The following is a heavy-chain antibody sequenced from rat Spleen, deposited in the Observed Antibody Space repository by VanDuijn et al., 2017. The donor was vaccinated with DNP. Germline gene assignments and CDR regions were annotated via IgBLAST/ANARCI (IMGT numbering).Heavy chain of an antibody. V-gene: IGHV5-19*01. CDR2: ITNSGGST. J-gene: IGHJ2*01. CDR1: GFSLTSYG. Sequence: VQLEESGPGLMQPSQTLSLTCTVSGFSLTSYGVSWVRPPPGKGLEWVASITNSGGSTYYRDSVKGRFTISRDNAKSSLYLQMNSLKSEDTASYYCARRDTAYSSYIYVGFDYWGQGVMVTVSS. D-gene: IGHD1-2*01. CDR3: ARRDTAYSSYIYVGFDY.